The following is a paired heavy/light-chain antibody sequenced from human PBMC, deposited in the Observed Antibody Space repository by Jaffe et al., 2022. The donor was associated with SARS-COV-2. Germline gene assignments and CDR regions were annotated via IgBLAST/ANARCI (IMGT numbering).Light chain of an antibody. CDR1: QSVSSSY. CDR2: DAS. J-gene: IGKJ5*01. Sequence: EIVLTQSPGTLSLSPGERATLSCRASQSVSSSYLAWYQQKPGQAPRLLIYDASSRATGIPDRFSGSGSGTDFTLTISRLEPEDFAVYYCQQYGSSPITFGQGTRLEIK. V-gene: IGKV3-20*01. CDR3: QQYGSSPIT.
Heavy chain of an antibody. CDR2: ISSGSSYI. CDR1: GFTFSSYT. J-gene: IGHJ6*03. Sequence: EVQLVESGGGLVKPGGSLRLSCAASGFTFSSYTMNWVRQAPGKGLEWVSSISSGSSYIYFADSVKGRFTISRDNAKNSLYLQMNSLRAEDTAVYYCARGEGYSGYTYYYYYMDVWGKGTTVTVSS. CDR3: ARGEGYSGYTYYYYYMDV. V-gene: IGHV3-21*01. D-gene: IGHD5-12*01.